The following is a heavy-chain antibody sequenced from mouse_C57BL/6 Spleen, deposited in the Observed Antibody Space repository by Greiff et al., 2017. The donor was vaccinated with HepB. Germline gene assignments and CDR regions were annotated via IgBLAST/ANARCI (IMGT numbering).Heavy chain of an antibody. CDR3: ARNAGWDPYWYFDV. V-gene: IGHV2-2*01. CDR2: IWSGGST. CDR1: GFSLTSYG. D-gene: IGHD4-1*01. J-gene: IGHJ1*03. Sequence: QVQLKESGPGLVQPSQSLSITCTVSGFSLTSYGVHWVRQSPGKGLEWLGVIWSGGSTDYNAAFISRLSISKDNSKSQVFFKMNSLQADDTAIYYCARNAGWDPYWYFDVWGTGTTVTVSS.